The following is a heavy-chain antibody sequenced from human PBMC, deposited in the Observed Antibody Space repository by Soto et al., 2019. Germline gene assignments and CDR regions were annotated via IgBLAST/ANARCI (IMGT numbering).Heavy chain of an antibody. Sequence: SETLSLTCTVSGGSISSYYWSWIRQPPGKGLEWIGYIYYSGSTNYNPSLKSRVTISVDTSKNQFSLKLSSVTAADTAVYYCARDPDGSSSSPYYYYGMDVWGQGTTVTVSS. CDR3: ARDPDGSSSSPYYYYGMDV. J-gene: IGHJ6*02. D-gene: IGHD6-6*01. CDR1: GGSISSYY. CDR2: IYYSGST. V-gene: IGHV4-59*01.